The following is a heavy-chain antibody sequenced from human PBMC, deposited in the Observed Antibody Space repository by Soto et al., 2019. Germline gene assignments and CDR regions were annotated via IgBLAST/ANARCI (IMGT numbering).Heavy chain of an antibody. J-gene: IGHJ6*02. V-gene: IGHV3-23*01. Sequence: GGSLRLSCAASGFTFSSYAMSWVRQAPGKGLEWVSAISGSGGSTYYADSVKGGFTICRDNSKNTLYLQMNSRRAEDTAVYYCAKRQYCSGGSCYPLIYGMDVWGQGTTVTVSS. CDR3: AKRQYCSGGSCYPLIYGMDV. CDR1: GFTFSSYA. D-gene: IGHD2-15*01. CDR2: ISGSGGST.